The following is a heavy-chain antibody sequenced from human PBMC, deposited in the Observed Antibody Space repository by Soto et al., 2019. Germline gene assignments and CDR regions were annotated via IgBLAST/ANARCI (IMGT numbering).Heavy chain of an antibody. CDR3: AREYSSSWSTD. CDR1: GYTFTSYD. Sequence: QVQLVQSGAEVKKPGASVKVSCKASGYTFTSYDINGVRQATGQGVEWMGWMNPNSGNTGYTQKFQGRVTMTRNTSISTAYTELSSLRSEDTAVYYCAREYSSSWSTDGGQGTLVTVSS. V-gene: IGHV1-8*01. CDR2: MNPNSGNT. D-gene: IGHD6-13*01. J-gene: IGHJ4*02.